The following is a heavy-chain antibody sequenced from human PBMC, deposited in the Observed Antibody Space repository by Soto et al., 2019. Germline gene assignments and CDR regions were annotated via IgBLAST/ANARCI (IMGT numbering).Heavy chain of an antibody. Sequence: SQRLSLASTVSGGSVSSGSYYCNWIRQPPGKGLEWIGYIYYSGSTNYNPSLKSRVTISVDTSKNQFSLKLSSVTAADTAVYYCARVYYYGSGSYGMDVWGQGTTVTVSS. V-gene: IGHV4-61*01. CDR1: GGSVSSGSYY. J-gene: IGHJ6*02. CDR2: IYYSGST. D-gene: IGHD3-10*01. CDR3: ARVYYYGSGSYGMDV.